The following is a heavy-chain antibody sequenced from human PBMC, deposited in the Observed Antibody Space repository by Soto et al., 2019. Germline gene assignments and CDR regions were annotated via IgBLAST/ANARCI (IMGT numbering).Heavy chain of an antibody. Sequence: QVQLVESGGGVVQPGRSLRLSCAASGFTFSSYGMHWVRQAPGKGLEWVAVIWYDGSNKYYADSVKGRFTISRDNSKNTLYLQMNSLRAEDTAVYYCARASAGGAFDIWGKGTMVTVSS. CDR1: GFTFSSYG. CDR2: IWYDGSNK. CDR3: ARASAGGAFDI. D-gene: IGHD3-16*01. J-gene: IGHJ3*02. V-gene: IGHV3-33*01.